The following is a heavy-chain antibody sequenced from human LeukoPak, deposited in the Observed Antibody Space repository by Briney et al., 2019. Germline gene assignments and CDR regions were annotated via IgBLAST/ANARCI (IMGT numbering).Heavy chain of an antibody. V-gene: IGHV1-18*01. D-gene: IGHD3-22*01. CDR2: ISAYNGNT. CDR1: GYTFTSYG. Sequence: ASVKVSCKASGYTFTSYGIGWVRQAPGQGLEWMGWISAYNGNTNYAQKLQGRVTMTTDTSTSTAYMNLRSLRSDDAAVYYCAREVPYDSSFYYQPFDYWGQGTLVTVSS. J-gene: IGHJ4*02. CDR3: AREVPYDSSFYYQPFDY.